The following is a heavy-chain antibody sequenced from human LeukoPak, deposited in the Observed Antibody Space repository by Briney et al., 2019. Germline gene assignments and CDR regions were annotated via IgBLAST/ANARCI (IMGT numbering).Heavy chain of an antibody. CDR3: ARLYSSSSQLNLYYYYYMDV. Sequence: ASVKVSCKASGYTFTSYDINWMRQATGQGLEWMGWMNPNSGNTGYAQKFQGRVTMTRNTSISTAYMELSSLRSEDTAVYYCARLYSSSSQLNLYYYYYMDVWGKGTTVTVSS. CDR2: MNPNSGNT. D-gene: IGHD6-6*01. CDR1: GYTFTSYD. J-gene: IGHJ6*03. V-gene: IGHV1-8*01.